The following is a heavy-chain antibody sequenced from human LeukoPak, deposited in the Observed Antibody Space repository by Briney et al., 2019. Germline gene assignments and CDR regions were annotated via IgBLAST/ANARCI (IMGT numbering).Heavy chain of an antibody. Sequence: ASVKVSFKASGYTLTGYYIHWVRQAPGQGLEWMGGIIPIFGTANYAQKFQGRVTITADESTSTAYMELSSLRSEDTAVYYCARECGGGSCYGPRGAFDIWGQGTMVTVSS. J-gene: IGHJ3*02. CDR1: GYTLTGYY. D-gene: IGHD2-15*01. CDR2: IIPIFGTA. CDR3: ARECGGGSCYGPRGAFDI. V-gene: IGHV1-69*13.